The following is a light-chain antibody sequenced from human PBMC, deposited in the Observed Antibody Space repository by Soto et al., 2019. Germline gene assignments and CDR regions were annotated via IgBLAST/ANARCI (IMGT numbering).Light chain of an antibody. CDR3: QQIYSAPLT. V-gene: IGKV1-5*01. Sequence: GDRVTITCRASQSISSWLAWYQQKPGKAPKLLIYDASSLESGVPSRFSGSGSETEFTLSISSLQPEDFATYFCQQIYSAPLTFGGGTKVDIK. J-gene: IGKJ4*01. CDR1: QSISSW. CDR2: DAS.